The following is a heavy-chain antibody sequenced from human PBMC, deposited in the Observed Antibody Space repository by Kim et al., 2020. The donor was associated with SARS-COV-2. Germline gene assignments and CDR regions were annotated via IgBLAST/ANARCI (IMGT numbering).Heavy chain of an antibody. CDR2: ISGSGGDT. CDR1: GFTFSSYA. CDR3: AKGDRIMIYYDRGIDC. V-gene: IGHV3-23*01. Sequence: GGSLRLSCAASGFTFSSYAMSWVRQAPGKGLEWVSGISGSGGDTYYADSVKGRFTISRDNSKNTLYLQMNSLRAEDMALYYCAKGDRIMIYYDRGIDCWGPGTLVTVSS. D-gene: IGHD3-22*01. J-gene: IGHJ4*01.